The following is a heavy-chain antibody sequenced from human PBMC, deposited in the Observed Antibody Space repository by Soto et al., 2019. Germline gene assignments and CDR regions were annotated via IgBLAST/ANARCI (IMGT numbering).Heavy chain of an antibody. V-gene: IGHV4-59*01. J-gene: IGHJ6*03. CDR2: IYYSGST. D-gene: IGHD4-4*01. Sequence: SETLSLTCTVSGGSISSYYWSWIRQPPGKGLEWIGYIYYSGSTNYNPSLKSRVTISVDTSKNQFSLKLSSVTAADTAVYYCARDYYSKRGYYYYYYMDVWGKGTTVTVSS. CDR3: ARDYYSKRGYYYYYYMDV. CDR1: GGSISSYY.